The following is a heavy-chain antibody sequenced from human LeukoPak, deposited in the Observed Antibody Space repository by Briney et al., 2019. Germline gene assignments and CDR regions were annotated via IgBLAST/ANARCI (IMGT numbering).Heavy chain of an antibody. J-gene: IGHJ4*02. Sequence: ASVKVSCKASGYVFTSYYMHWVRQAPGQGLEWMGIINPSDGSTNYAQSFQGRVTMTRDTSTSTVYMELTSLTSEDTAVYYCAREAPGGYFDYWGQRTLVTVSS. CDR2: INPSDGST. CDR1: GYVFTSYY. V-gene: IGHV1-46*01. CDR3: AREAPGGYFDY. D-gene: IGHD3-16*01.